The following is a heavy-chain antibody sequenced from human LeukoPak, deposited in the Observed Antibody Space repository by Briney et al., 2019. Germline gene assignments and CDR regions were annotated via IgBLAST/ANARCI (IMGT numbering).Heavy chain of an antibody. Sequence: GGSLRLSCVASGFTFADYCMSWVRQAPGKGLEWVAGIYWLGTTYADSVTGRFTISRDDAKNSLYLQMHSLRAEDTALYYCARGYWRLDPWGPGTLVTVSS. D-gene: IGHD2-15*01. CDR2: IYWLGTT. CDR1: GFTFADYC. CDR3: ARGYWRLDP. V-gene: IGHV3-20*04. J-gene: IGHJ5*02.